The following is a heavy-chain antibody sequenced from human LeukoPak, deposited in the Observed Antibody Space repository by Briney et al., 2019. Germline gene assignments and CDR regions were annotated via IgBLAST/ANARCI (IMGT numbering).Heavy chain of an antibody. CDR1: GFTFDDYG. CDR2: INWNGGST. V-gene: IGHV3-20*01. Sequence: GGSLRLSCAASGFTFDDYGMSWVRQAPGKGLEWVSGINWNGGSTGYADSVKGRFTISRDNAKNSLYLQMNSLRAEDTALYHCARAFHYYDSSGYSLPFDYWGQGTLVTVSS. CDR3: ARAFHYYDSSGYSLPFDY. D-gene: IGHD3-22*01. J-gene: IGHJ4*02.